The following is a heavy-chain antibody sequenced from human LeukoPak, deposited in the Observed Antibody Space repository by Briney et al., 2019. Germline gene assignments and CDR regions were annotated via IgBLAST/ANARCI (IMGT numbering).Heavy chain of an antibody. D-gene: IGHD4-17*01. Sequence: GGSLRLSCAASGFTFSSYAMSWVRQAPGKGLEWVSAISGSGGSTYYADSVKGRFTISRDNSKNTLYLQMNSLRAEDTAVYYCPKDPYGDYDTEGDNWGQGTLVTVSS. CDR1: GFTFSSYA. V-gene: IGHV3-23*01. CDR2: ISGSGGST. CDR3: PKDPYGDYDTEGDN. J-gene: IGHJ4*02.